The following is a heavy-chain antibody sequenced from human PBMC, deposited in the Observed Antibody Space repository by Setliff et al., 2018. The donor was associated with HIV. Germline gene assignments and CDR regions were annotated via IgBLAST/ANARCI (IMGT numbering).Heavy chain of an antibody. D-gene: IGHD2-15*01. Sequence: LEWIGYIYTSGSTNYNPSLKSRVTISVDTSKNQFSLKLSSVTAADTAVYYCARSGTLGYCSGGSCYSGLVEAFDIWGQGTMVTVSS. CDR2: IYTSGST. J-gene: IGHJ3*02. V-gene: IGHV4-4*08. CDR3: ARSGTLGYCSGGSCYSGLVEAFDI.